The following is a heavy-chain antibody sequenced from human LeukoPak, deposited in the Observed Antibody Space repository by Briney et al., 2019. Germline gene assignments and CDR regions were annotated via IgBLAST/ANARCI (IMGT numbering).Heavy chain of an antibody. D-gene: IGHD4-11*01. CDR1: GDSISSTTYW. Sequence: SETLSLTCTVSGDSISSTTYWWGWIRQSPGKGLEWIGSMSYFGITSYNPFLKSRVTISVDTSKNQFSLMLSSVTAADTAVYYCTRLPLDYSLDHWGQGTPVSVPS. CDR3: TRLPLDYSLDH. CDR2: MSYFGIT. J-gene: IGHJ4*02. V-gene: IGHV4-39*01.